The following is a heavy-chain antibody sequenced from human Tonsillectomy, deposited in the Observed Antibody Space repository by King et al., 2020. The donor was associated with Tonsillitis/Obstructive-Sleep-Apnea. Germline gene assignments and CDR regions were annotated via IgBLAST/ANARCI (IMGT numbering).Heavy chain of an antibody. J-gene: IGHJ6*02. V-gene: IGHV1-2*04. D-gene: IGHD2-15*01. CDR1: GYTFTGYY. CDR3: AKGVVAATYYYGMDV. Sequence: QLVQSGAEVKKPGASVKVSCKASGYTFTGYYMHWVRQAPGQGLEWMGWINPNSGGINYAQKFQGWVTMTRDTSISTAYMELSRLRSDDTAVYYCAKGVVAATYYYGMDVWGQGTTLTVSS. CDR2: INPNSGGI.